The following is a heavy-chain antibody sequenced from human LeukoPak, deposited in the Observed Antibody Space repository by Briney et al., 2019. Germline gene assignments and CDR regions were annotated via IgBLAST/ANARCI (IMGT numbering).Heavy chain of an antibody. Sequence: KPSETLSLTCTVSGGSISSSSYYWGWIRQPPGKGLEWIGSIYYSGSTYYNPSLKSRVTISVDTSKNQFSLKLSSVTAADTAVYYCASLYDYVWGSYRFSNAGFDYWGQGTLVTVSS. J-gene: IGHJ4*02. CDR3: ASLYDYVWGSYRFSNAGFDY. CDR2: IYYSGST. CDR1: GGSISSSSYY. D-gene: IGHD3-16*02. V-gene: IGHV4-39*01.